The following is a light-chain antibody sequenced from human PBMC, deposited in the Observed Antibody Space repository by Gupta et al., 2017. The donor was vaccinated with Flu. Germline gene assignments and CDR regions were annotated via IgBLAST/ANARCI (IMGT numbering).Light chain of an antibody. CDR1: GLGDNY. V-gene: IGLV3-1*01. J-gene: IGLJ1*01. CDR3: QAWDSSTYV. Sequence: SFELPQPHSVSVSPGQTASITCSGSGLGDNYVCWYHQQPGQSPILVIYEENKRPSGIPERFAGANSGNTATLTSSETQVRDEADYYCQAWDSSTYVFGNGTKVTVL. CDR2: EEN.